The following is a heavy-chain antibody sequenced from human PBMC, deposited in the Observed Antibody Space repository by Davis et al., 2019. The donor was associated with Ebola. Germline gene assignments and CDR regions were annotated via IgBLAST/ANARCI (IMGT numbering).Heavy chain of an antibody. CDR2: ISYDGSNK. CDR3: ARATGMDV. V-gene: IGHV3-30-3*01. J-gene: IGHJ6*02. CDR1: GLTFSSYA. Sequence: GGSLRPSCAASGLTFSSYAMHWVRQAPGKGLEWVAVISYDGSNKYYADSVKGRFTISRDNSKNTLYLQMNSLRAEDTAVYYCARATGMDVWGQGTTVTVSS.